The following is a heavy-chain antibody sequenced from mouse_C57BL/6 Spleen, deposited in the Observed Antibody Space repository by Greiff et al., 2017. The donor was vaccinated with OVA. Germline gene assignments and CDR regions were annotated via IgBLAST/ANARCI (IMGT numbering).Heavy chain of an antibody. CDR3: ARANYGSSYGNALDY. Sequence: QVQLKQSGAELVKPGASVKMSCKASGYTFTTYPIEWMKQNHGKSLEWIGNFHPYNDDTKYNEKFKGKATLTVEKSSSTVYLELSRLTSDDTAVYYCARANYGSSYGNALDYWGQGTSVTVSS. J-gene: IGHJ4*01. CDR1: GYTFTTYP. D-gene: IGHD1-1*01. CDR2: FHPYNDDT. V-gene: IGHV1-47*01.